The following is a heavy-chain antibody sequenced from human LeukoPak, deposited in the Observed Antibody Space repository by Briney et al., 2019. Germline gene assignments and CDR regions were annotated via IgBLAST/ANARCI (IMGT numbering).Heavy chain of an antibody. CDR2: IWYDGSNK. D-gene: IGHD3-10*01. CDR3: AGDGGSGTPRVYFDY. V-gene: IGHV3-33*01. CDR1: GFTFSGYG. J-gene: IGHJ4*02. Sequence: GRSLRLSCAASGFTFSGYGMHWGRQTPGEGLGGVAFIWYDGSNKYYADSVKGRFTISRDNSKNTLYLQMNSLRAEDTAVYYCAGDGGSGTPRVYFDYWGQGTLVTVSS.